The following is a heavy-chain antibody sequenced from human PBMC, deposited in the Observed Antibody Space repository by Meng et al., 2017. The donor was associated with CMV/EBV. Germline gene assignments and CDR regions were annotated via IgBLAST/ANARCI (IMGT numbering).Heavy chain of an antibody. Sequence: GGSLRLSCAASGFTFSSYAMHWVRQAPGKGLEWVAVISYDGSNKYYADSVKGRFTISRDNSKNTLYLQMNSLRAEDTAVCYCARDGPAREQWLVQVWYYYYGMDVWGQGTTVTVSS. D-gene: IGHD6-19*01. V-gene: IGHV3-30-3*01. J-gene: IGHJ6*02. CDR2: ISYDGSNK. CDR3: ARDGPAREQWLVQVWYYYYGMDV. CDR1: GFTFSSYA.